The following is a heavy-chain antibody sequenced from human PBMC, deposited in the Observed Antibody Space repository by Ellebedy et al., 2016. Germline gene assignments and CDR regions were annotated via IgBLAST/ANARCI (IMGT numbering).Heavy chain of an antibody. D-gene: IGHD2-2*01. Sequence: ASVKVSCXASGYTFTGYYMHWVRQAPGQGLEWMGWINPNSGGTNYAQKFQGRVTMTRDTSTSTVYMELSSLRSEDTAVYYCARGRVVVVPAASRDYYYMDVWGKGTTVTVSS. V-gene: IGHV1-2*02. CDR2: INPNSGGT. CDR1: GYTFTGYY. J-gene: IGHJ6*03. CDR3: ARGRVVVVPAASRDYYYMDV.